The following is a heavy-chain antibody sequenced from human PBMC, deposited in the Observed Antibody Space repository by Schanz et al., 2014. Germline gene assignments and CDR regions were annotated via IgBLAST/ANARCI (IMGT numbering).Heavy chain of an antibody. V-gene: IGHV1-18*01. CDR2: INPNSGGT. J-gene: IGHJ1*01. CDR1: GYTFINSD. Sequence: QVQLVQSGSELKKPGASVKVSCKASGYTFINSDINWVRQAAGQGLEWMGRINPNSGGTNYAQKVQGRVTMTTDTSTSTAYMELRSLRSDDTAVYYCAGATYSSSWYGGSEYFQHWGQGTLVTVSS. D-gene: IGHD6-13*01. CDR3: AGATYSSSWYGGSEYFQH.